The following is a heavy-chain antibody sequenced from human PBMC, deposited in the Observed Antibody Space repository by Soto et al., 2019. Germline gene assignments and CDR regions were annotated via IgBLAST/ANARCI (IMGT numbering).Heavy chain of an antibody. Sequence: QVQLQQWGAGLLKPSETLSLTCAVYGGSFSGYYWSWIRQPPGKGLEWIGEINHSGSTNYNPSLKSRVTISVDTSKTELSLKLSSVTAADTAVYYCARDWGNIVVVVAATRRYNWFDPWGQGTLVTVSS. J-gene: IGHJ5*02. V-gene: IGHV4-34*01. D-gene: IGHD2-15*01. CDR3: ARDWGNIVVVVAATRRYNWFDP. CDR1: GGSFSGYY. CDR2: INHSGST.